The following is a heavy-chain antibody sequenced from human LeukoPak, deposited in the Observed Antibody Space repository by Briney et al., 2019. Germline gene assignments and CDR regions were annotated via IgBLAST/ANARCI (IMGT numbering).Heavy chain of an antibody. CDR1: GGSISSGDYY. Sequence: SETLSLTCTVSGGSISSGDYYWSWIRQPPGKGLEWIGYIYYSGSTYYNPSLKSRVTISVDTSKNQFSLTLSSVTAADTAVYYCARYCSSTSCYSYYYMDVWGKGTTVTVSS. CDR3: ARYCSSTSCYSYYYMDV. D-gene: IGHD2-2*02. CDR2: IYYSGST. J-gene: IGHJ6*03. V-gene: IGHV4-30-4*08.